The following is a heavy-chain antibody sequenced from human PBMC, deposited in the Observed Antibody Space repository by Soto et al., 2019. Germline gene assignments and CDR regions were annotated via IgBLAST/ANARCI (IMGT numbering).Heavy chain of an antibody. Sequence: SETLSLTCTVSGGSISSYNWSWIRQPPGKGLEWIGYIYYSGSTNYNPSLRSRVTISVDTSKNQFSLKLSSVTAADTAVYYCARHIKWFGELFAAQIDYWGQGTLVTVSS. D-gene: IGHD3-10*01. CDR3: ARHIKWFGELFAAQIDY. CDR2: IYYSGST. J-gene: IGHJ4*02. CDR1: GGSISSYN. V-gene: IGHV4-59*08.